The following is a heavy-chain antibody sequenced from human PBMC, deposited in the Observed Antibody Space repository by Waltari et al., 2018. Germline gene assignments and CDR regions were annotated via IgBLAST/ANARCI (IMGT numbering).Heavy chain of an antibody. CDR1: GGSISSSNW. CDR2: IYHSGST. D-gene: IGHD6-19*01. V-gene: IGHV4-4*02. J-gene: IGHJ4*02. Sequence: QVQLQESGPGLVKPSGTLSLTCAVSGGSISSSNWLSWVRQPPGKGLEWIGEIYHSGSTNYNPSLKSRVTISVDKSKNQFSLKLSSVTAADTAVYYCAGLVGMDSSGWPRDYWGQGTLVTVSS. CDR3: AGLVGMDSSGWPRDY.